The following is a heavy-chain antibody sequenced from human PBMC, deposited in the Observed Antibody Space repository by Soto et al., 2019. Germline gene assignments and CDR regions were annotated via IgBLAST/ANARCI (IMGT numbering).Heavy chain of an antibody. V-gene: IGHV3-9*01. Sequence: EVQLVESGGGLVQPGRSLRLSCAASGFTFDDYAMHWVRQAPGKGLEWVSGISWNSGSIGYADSVKGRFTISRDNAKNYLYLQMNSLRAEDTALYYCAKVLRSGYAMTFDYWGQGTLVTVSS. CDR2: ISWNSGSI. CDR3: AKVLRSGYAMTFDY. D-gene: IGHD3-22*01. CDR1: GFTFDDYA. J-gene: IGHJ4*02.